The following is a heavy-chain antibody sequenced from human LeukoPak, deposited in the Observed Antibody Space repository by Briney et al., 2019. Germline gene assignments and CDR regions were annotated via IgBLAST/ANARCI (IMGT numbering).Heavy chain of an antibody. CDR1: GGTFSSYA. CDR2: INPNSGGT. D-gene: IGHD2-2*01. J-gene: IGHJ5*02. CDR3: ARDGPIVVVPAANWFDP. Sequence: ASVKVSCKASGGTFSSYAISWVRQAPGQGLEWMGWINPNSGGTNYAQKFQGRVTMTRDTSISTAYMELSRLRSDDTAVYYCARDGPIVVVPAANWFDPWGQGTLVTVSS. V-gene: IGHV1-2*02.